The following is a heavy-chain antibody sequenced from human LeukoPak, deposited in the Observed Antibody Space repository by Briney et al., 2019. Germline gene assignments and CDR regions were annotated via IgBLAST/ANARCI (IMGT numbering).Heavy chain of an antibody. CDR1: GITLSNHG. J-gene: IGHJ4*02. D-gene: IGHD3-22*01. V-gene: IGHV3-23*01. Sequence: GGSLRLSCAVSGITLSNHGMSWVRQAPGKGLEWVAAISDRGGRTNYADSVKGRFTISRDNPKNTLYLQMNSLRAEDTAVYFCAKRGVVIRVILVGFHKEAYYFDSWGQGALVTVSS. CDR3: AKRGVVIRVILVGFHKEAYYFDS. CDR2: ISDRGGRT.